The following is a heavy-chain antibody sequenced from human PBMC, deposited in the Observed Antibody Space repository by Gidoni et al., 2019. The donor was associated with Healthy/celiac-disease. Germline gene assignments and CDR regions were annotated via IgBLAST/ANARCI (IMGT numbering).Heavy chain of an antibody. CDR3: ARDAAVAPRSLPGRAFDY. J-gene: IGHJ4*02. Sequence: QVQLQESGPGLVKPSQTLSLTCTVSGGSISSGSYYWSWIRQPAGKGLEWIGRIYTSGSTNYNPSLKSRVTISVDTSKNQFSLKLSSVTAADTAVYYCARDAAVAPRSLPGRAFDYWGQGTLVTVSS. D-gene: IGHD6-25*01. CDR2: IYTSGST. CDR1: GGSISSGSYY. V-gene: IGHV4-61*02.